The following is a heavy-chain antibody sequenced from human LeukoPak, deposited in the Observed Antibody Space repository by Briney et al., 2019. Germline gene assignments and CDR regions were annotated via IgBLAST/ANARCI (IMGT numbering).Heavy chain of an antibody. V-gene: IGHV3-23*01. CDR3: AKRRAVTGTTHFDC. J-gene: IGHJ4*02. CDR1: GFTFSSYG. CDR2: ISGSGGDT. D-gene: IGHD6-19*01. Sequence: GGSLRLSCAASGFTFSSYGMSWVRQAPGKGLEWVLAISGSGGDTYYADSVKGRFTISRDNSKSTLYLQMNSLRADDTAVYYCAKRRAVTGTTHFDCWGQGVLVTVSS.